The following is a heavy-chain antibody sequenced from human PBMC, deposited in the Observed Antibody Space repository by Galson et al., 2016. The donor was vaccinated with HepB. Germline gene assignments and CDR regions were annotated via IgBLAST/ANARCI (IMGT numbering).Heavy chain of an antibody. CDR1: GFTFSTYS. Sequence: SLRLSCAASGFTFSTYSINWVRQAPGKGLEWVSSITSGSRYIYYADSVKGRFTISRGNAKNSLYLQMNSLRVEDTAVYYCARDGQRVAYAFDIWGQGTMVTVSS. V-gene: IGHV3-21*01. CDR2: ITSGSRYI. CDR3: ARDGQRVAYAFDI. J-gene: IGHJ3*02. D-gene: IGHD3/OR15-3a*01.